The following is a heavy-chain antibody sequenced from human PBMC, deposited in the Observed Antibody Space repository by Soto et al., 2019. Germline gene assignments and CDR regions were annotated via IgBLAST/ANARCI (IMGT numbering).Heavy chain of an antibody. CDR2: ISAHNGNT. CDR1: GYGFTTYG. D-gene: IGHD2-8*01. J-gene: IGHJ4*02. Sequence: QVHLVQSGAEVKKPGASVKVSCKGSGYGFTTYGITWVRQAPGQGLEWMAWISAHNGNTNYAQKLQGRVTVTRDTSTSTAYMALRSLRSDDTAVYYCARGMYGDYWGQGARVTVSS. CDR3: ARGMYGDY. V-gene: IGHV1-18*01.